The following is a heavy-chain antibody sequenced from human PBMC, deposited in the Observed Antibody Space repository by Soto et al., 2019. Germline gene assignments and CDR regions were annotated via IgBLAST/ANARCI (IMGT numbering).Heavy chain of an antibody. Sequence: GGSLRLSCAASGFTFSSYAMSWVRQAPGKGLEWVSAISGSGGSTYYADSVKGRFTIFRDNSKNTLYLQMNSLRAEDTAVYYCAKDQNIQLWPRYYYYGMDVWGQGTTVTVSS. CDR2: ISGSGGST. J-gene: IGHJ6*02. CDR1: GFTFSSYA. V-gene: IGHV3-23*01. D-gene: IGHD5-18*01. CDR3: AKDQNIQLWPRYYYYGMDV.